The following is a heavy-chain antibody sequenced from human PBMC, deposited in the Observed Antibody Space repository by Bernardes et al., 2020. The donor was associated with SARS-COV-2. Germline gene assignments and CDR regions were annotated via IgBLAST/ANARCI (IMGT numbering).Heavy chain of an antibody. CDR3: TTEDGIGY. CDR1: GFIFSNAW. CDR2: IKSKPAGGTT. V-gene: IGHV3-15*01. Sequence: GGSLRLSCTTSGFIFSNAWLTWVRQAPGKGLAWVGRIKSKPAGGTTDYAAPAKGRFTIPRDDSKNTLYLEMNSLKTDDTGIYYCTTEDGIGYWGQGTLVTVSS. J-gene: IGHJ4*02. D-gene: IGHD1-26*01.